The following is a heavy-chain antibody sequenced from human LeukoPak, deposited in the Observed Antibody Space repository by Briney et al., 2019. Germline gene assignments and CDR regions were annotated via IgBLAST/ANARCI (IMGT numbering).Heavy chain of an antibody. CDR3: ARITEGYCSSTSCHSYYYYYGMDV. J-gene: IGHJ6*02. Sequence: SVKVSCKASGGTFSSYAMSWVRQAPGQGLEWMGRIIPILGIANYAQKFQGRVTITADKSTSTAYMELSSLRSEDTAVYYCARITEGYCSSTSCHSYYYYYGMDVWGQGTTVTVSS. CDR2: IIPILGIA. V-gene: IGHV1-69*04. CDR1: GGTFSSYA. D-gene: IGHD2-2*01.